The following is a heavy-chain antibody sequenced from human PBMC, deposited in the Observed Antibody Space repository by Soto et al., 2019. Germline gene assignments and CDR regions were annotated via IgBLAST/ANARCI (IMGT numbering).Heavy chain of an antibody. J-gene: IGHJ4*02. CDR3: AKTITTPAVSSYSRDSTGRGAVMDY. D-gene: IGHD3-3*01. V-gene: IGHV3-30*18. Sequence: QVQLVESGGGVVQPGRSLRLSCAASGFTFSSYGMHWVRQAPGKGLEWVAVVSYDGNNESYADSVKDRFTISRDNSKNTLYLQMNSLRAEDTAMYYCAKTITTPAVSSYSRDSTGRGAVMDYWGQGTLVIVSS. CDR1: GFTFSSYG. CDR2: VSYDGNNE.